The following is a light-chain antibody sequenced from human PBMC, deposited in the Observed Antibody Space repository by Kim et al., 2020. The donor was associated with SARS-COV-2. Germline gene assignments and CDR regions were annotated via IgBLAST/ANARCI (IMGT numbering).Light chain of an antibody. CDR2: RNN. V-gene: IGLV10-54*01. J-gene: IGLJ3*02. CDR1: NNNGDKRG. CDR3: SAWDSSLSAWV. Sequence: TANTTRGRNNNNGDKRGAARQQHQGHPPKLLSYRNNNRPSGISERLSASRSGNTASLTITGLQPEDEADYYCSAWDSSLSAWVFGGGTQLTVL.